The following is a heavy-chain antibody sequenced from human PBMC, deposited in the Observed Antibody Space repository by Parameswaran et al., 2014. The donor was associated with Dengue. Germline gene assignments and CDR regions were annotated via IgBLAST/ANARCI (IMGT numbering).Heavy chain of an antibody. D-gene: IGHD2-15*01. V-gene: IGHV2-5*01. CDR3: AHEDIVSS. J-gene: IGHJ4*02. Sequence: PGKALEWLALIYWNDDKRYSPSLKSRLTITKDTSKNQVVLTMTNMDPVDTATYYCAHEDIVSSWGQGTLVTVSS. CDR2: IYWNDDK.